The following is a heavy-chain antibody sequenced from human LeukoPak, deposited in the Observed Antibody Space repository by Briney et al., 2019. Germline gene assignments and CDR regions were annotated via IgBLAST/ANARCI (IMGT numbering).Heavy chain of an antibody. J-gene: IGHJ5*02. CDR3: AKDFYDFWSGKGSWFDP. CDR1: GFTFDDYA. D-gene: IGHD3-3*01. V-gene: IGHV3-9*01. Sequence: GRSLRLSCAASGFTFDDYAMHWVRQAPGKGLGWVSGISWNSGGIGYADSVKARFTISRDNAKNSLYLQMNSLRAEDTALYYCAKDFYDFWSGKGSWFDPWGQGTLVTVSS. CDR2: ISWNSGGI.